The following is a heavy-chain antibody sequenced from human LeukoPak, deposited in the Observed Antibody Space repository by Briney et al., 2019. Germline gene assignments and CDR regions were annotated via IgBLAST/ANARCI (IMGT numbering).Heavy chain of an antibody. CDR3: AKGSGGNLYGLNV. CDR2: IRVDGFQ. CDR1: GFTFRNFG. V-gene: IGHV3-30*02. Sequence: GRSLRPSCAASGFTFRNFGMHSVRRTPGKGLEWLTFIRVDGFQWYADSVKSRFTISRDNPRNTLHLQLNSLRNEDTAVYYCAKGSGGNLYGLNVWGQGIPVTLPS. D-gene: IGHD2-15*01. J-gene: IGHJ6*02.